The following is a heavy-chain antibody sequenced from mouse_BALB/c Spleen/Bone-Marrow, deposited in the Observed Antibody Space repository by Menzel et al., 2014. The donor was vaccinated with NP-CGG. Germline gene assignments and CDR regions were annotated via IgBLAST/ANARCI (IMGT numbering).Heavy chain of an antibody. CDR3: ARGPWFTY. Sequence: VQLQESGPELGNLGPSVKMSSKASGKKSTDYVINWVNHRGGKGLEWIGEIYPESGSTYYNEKFKGKATLTADKSSNTVYMQLSSLTSEDSAVYFCARGPWFTYWGQGTLFTVSA. J-gene: IGHJ3*01. CDR2: IYPESGST. CDR1: GKKSTDYV. V-gene: IGHV1-77*01.